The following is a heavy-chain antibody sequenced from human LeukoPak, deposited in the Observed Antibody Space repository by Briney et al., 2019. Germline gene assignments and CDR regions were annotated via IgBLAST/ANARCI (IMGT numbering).Heavy chain of an antibody. Sequence: SVKVSCKASGGTFSSYAISWVRQAPGQGLEWMGGIIPVFGTANYAQKFQGRVTITADKSTSTAYMELSSLRSEDTAVYYCAREGWFGELFPPTLDYWGQGTLVTVSS. J-gene: IGHJ4*02. D-gene: IGHD3-10*01. CDR3: AREGWFGELFPPTLDY. V-gene: IGHV1-69*06. CDR1: GGTFSSYA. CDR2: IIPVFGTA.